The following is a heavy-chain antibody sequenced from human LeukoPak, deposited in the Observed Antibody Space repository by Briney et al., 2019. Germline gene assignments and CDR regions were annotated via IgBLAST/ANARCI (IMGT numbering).Heavy chain of an antibody. CDR2: IYYSGST. CDR1: GVSISSGGYF. V-gene: IGHV4-31*03. CDR3: ARDHGHSSGWYAEYFQH. Sequence: SETLSLTCSVSGVSISSGGYFWSWIRQHPGKGLEWIGYIYYSGSTYYNPSLKSRVTISVDTSKNQFSLKLSSVTAADTAVYYCARDHGHSSGWYAEYFQHWGQGTLVTVSS. D-gene: IGHD6-19*01. J-gene: IGHJ1*01.